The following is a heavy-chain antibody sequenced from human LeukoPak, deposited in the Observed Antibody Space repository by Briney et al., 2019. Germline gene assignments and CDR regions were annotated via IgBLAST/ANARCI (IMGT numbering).Heavy chain of an antibody. CDR2: INHSGST. CDR3: ARAAAQLPEDY. D-gene: IGHD6-13*01. J-gene: IGHJ4*02. V-gene: IGHV4-34*01. Sequence: SETLSLTCAVYGGSFSGYYWSWIRQPPGKGLEWIGEINHSGSTNYNPSLKSRVTISVDMSKNQFSLKLSSVTAADTAVYYCARAAAQLPEDYWGQGTLVTVSS. CDR1: GGSFSGYY.